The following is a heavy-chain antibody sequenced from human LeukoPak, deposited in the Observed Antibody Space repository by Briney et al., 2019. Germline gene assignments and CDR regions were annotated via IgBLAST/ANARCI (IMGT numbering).Heavy chain of an antibody. CDR3: AKDRYSSGWYGKYFQH. J-gene: IGHJ1*01. CDR2: TSGSGGST. CDR1: GFTFSSYA. D-gene: IGHD6-19*01. Sequence: PGGSLRLSCAASGFTFSSYAMSWVRQAPGKGLEWVSATSGSGGSTYYADSVKGRFTISRDNSKNTLYLQMNSLRAEDTAVYYCAKDRYSSGWYGKYFQHWGQGTLVTVSS. V-gene: IGHV3-23*01.